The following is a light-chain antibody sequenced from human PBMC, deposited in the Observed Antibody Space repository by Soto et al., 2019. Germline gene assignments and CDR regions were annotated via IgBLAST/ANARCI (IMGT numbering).Light chain of an antibody. J-gene: IGKJ5*01. V-gene: IGKV3D-15*01. CDR3: QQYNNWPLT. CDR2: GAS. Sequence: EIMMTQSPATLSVSPGERATLSCRASQSVGSNLAWYQQKPGQAPRLLMYGASTRATGIPARFSGSGSGTEFTLTISSLQSEDFAVYYCQQYNNWPLTFGQGTRLEIK. CDR1: QSVGSN.